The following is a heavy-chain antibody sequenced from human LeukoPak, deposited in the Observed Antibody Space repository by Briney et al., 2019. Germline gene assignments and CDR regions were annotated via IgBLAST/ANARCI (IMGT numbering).Heavy chain of an antibody. CDR3: ATVREPVATIFFPFDY. D-gene: IGHD5-12*01. CDR2: ISGSGGST. Sequence: GGSLRLSCAASGFTFSSYAMSWVRQAPGKGLEWVSAISGSGGSTYYADSVKGRFTISRDNSKNTLYLQMNSLRAEDTAVYYCATVREPVATIFFPFDYWGQGTLVTVSS. CDR1: GFTFSSYA. V-gene: IGHV3-23*01. J-gene: IGHJ4*02.